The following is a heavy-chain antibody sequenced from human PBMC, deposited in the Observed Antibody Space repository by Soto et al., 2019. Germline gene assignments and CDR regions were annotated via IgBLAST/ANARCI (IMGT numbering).Heavy chain of an antibody. V-gene: IGHV1-69*01. D-gene: IGHD4-17*01. CDR2: IIPIFGTA. CDR1: GGTFSSYA. Sequence: QVQLVQSGAEVKKPGSSVKVSCKASGGTFSSYAISWVRQAPGQGLEWMGGIIPIFGTANYAQKFQGRVTITADESTSTAYMELSSRRAEDTAGYYCARIYGGNSGWFDPWGQGTLVTVSS. CDR3: ARIYGGNSGWFDP. J-gene: IGHJ5*02.